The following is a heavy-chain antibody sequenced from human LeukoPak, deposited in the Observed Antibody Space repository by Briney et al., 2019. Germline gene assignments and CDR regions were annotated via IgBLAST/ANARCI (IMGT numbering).Heavy chain of an antibody. D-gene: IGHD6-19*01. J-gene: IGHJ5*01. Sequence: ASVKVSCEASAYTFTSYGLIWVRQAPGQGLEWMGWISAYKGDTKYAQNLQDRVTMTIDTSTSTAYMELRSLRSDDTAAYYCARDPSGYTSGWFDYWGQGTLVTVSS. V-gene: IGHV1-18*01. CDR2: ISAYKGDT. CDR3: ARDPSGYTSGWFDY. CDR1: AYTFTSYG.